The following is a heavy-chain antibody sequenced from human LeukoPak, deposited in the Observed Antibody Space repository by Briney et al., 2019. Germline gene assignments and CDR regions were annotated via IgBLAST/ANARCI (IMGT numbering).Heavy chain of an antibody. Sequence: PGGSLRLSCAASGFTFSNYAMHWVRQAPGKGLEWVAYIRYDGSSAYYADSVKGRFTISRDNSKKTLDMQMNSLRAEDTALYYCAKEQRGYSGYMVGSCFDPWGQGTLVTVSS. CDR3: AKEQRGYSGYMVGSCFDP. CDR1: GFTFSNYA. CDR2: IRYDGSSA. V-gene: IGHV3-30*02. J-gene: IGHJ5*02. D-gene: IGHD5-12*01.